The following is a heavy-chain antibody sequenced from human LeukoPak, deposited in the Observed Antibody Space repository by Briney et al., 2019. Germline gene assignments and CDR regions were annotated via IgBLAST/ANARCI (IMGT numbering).Heavy chain of an antibody. D-gene: IGHD5-18*01. CDR1: GFTFGSHA. V-gene: IGHV3-30*15. CDR3: ARGQGGYPFPFNY. J-gene: IGHJ4*02. Sequence: GGSLRLSCAASGFTFGSHAMHWVRQAPGKGLEWVAAISHDGNSQHYADSVKGRFTISRDNSKTTLYLQMGSLRAEDTAVYYCARGQGGYPFPFNYWGQGTLVTVSS. CDR2: ISHDGNSQ.